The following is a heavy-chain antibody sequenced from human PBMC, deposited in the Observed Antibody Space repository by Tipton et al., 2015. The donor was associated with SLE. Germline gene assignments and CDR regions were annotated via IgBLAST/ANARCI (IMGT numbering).Heavy chain of an antibody. CDR3: ARGIAVAVPFDY. D-gene: IGHD6-19*01. Sequence: LRLSCAVYGGSFSGYYWSWIRQPPGKGLEWIGEINHSGSTNYNPSLKSRVTISVDTSKNQFSLKLSSVTAADTAVYYCARGIAVAVPFDYWGQGTLVTVSS. CDR2: INHSGST. CDR1: GGSFSGYY. V-gene: IGHV4-34*01. J-gene: IGHJ4*02.